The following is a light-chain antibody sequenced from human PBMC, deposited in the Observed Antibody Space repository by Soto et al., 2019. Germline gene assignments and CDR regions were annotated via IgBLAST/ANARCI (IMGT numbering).Light chain of an antibody. J-gene: IGKJ1*01. CDR3: QQYNSYSPERT. Sequence: DIQMTQSPSTLSASVGDRVTITCRASQSISSWLAWYQQKPGKAPKLLIYDASSLESGVPSRFSGSGSGTEFTLTISSLQPDDFATYYCQQYNSYSPERTFGQGTKLDIK. CDR1: QSISSW. V-gene: IGKV1-5*01. CDR2: DAS.